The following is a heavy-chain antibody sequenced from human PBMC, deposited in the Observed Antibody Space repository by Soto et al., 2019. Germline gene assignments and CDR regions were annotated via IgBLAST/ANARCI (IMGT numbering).Heavy chain of an antibody. CDR3: ARDMYGYIGYDFDY. CDR2: ISAYNGNT. J-gene: IGHJ4*02. D-gene: IGHD5-12*01. Sequence: ASVKVSCKASGYTFTSYGISRVRQAPGQGLEWMGWISAYNGNTNYAQKLQGRVTMTTDTSTSTAYMGLRSLRSDDTAVYFCARDMYGYIGYDFDYWGQGTLVTVSS. V-gene: IGHV1-18*01. CDR1: GYTFTSYG.